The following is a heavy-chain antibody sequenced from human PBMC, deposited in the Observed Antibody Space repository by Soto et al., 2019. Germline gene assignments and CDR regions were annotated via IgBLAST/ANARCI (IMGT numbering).Heavy chain of an antibody. V-gene: IGHV1-8*01. CDR2: MNPNSGNT. J-gene: IGHJ4*02. CDR1: GYTFTSYD. Sequence: GSVKVSCKASGYTFTSYDINWVRQATGQGLEWMGWMNPNSGNTGYAQKFQGRVTMTRNTSISTAYMELSSLRSEDTAVFYCATPVCSGGSCYSFDYWGQGTLVTVSS. CDR3: ATPVCSGGSCYSFDY. D-gene: IGHD2-15*01.